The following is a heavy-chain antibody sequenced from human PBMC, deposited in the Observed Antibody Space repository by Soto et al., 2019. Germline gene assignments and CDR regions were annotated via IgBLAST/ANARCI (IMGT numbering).Heavy chain of an antibody. CDR2: IYWDDDK. V-gene: IGHV2-5*02. CDR3: VQSRCGGDCLQSYSSHSYYGLDV. Sequence: QITLKESGPTLVKPTQTLTLTCTFSGFSLSTTGVGVGWIRQPPGKALEWLALIYWDDDKRYNPSLNSRLTITKDTSKTHVVLAMTNMDPVDTATYYCVQSRCGGDCLQSYSSHSYYGLDVWGQGTTVTVSS. D-gene: IGHD2-21*02. J-gene: IGHJ6*02. CDR1: GFSLSTTGVG.